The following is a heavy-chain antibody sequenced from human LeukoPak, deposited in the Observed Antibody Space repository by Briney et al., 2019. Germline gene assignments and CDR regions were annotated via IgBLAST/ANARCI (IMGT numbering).Heavy chain of an antibody. CDR1: GGSFSGYY. CDR2: INHSGST. Sequence: PSETLSLTCAVYGGSFSGYYWSWIRQPPGKGLEWIGEINHSGSTNYNPSLKSRVTISVDTSKNQFSLKLSSVTAADTAVYYCARTVTYYYDSSGYYSPGHFDYWGQGTLVTVSS. J-gene: IGHJ4*02. CDR3: ARTVTYYYDSSGYYSPGHFDY. V-gene: IGHV4-34*01. D-gene: IGHD3-22*01.